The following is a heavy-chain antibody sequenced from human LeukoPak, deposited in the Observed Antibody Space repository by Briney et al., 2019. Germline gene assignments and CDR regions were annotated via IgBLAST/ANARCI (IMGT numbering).Heavy chain of an antibody. D-gene: IGHD2-8*01. Sequence: SETLSLTCTVSGGSMSTYAWSWIRQPPGKGLEYIGYIYHSGSTNYSPSLKSRVTISVDTSKKQFSLKLSSVTAADTAVYYCARGRHGPLNWFDPWGQGILVTVSS. CDR3: ARGRHGPLNWFDP. J-gene: IGHJ5*02. V-gene: IGHV4-59*01. CDR1: GGSMSTYA. CDR2: IYHSGST.